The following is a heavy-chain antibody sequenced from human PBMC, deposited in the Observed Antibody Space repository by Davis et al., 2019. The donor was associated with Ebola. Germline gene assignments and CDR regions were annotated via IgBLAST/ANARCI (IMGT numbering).Heavy chain of an antibody. V-gene: IGHV1-18*01. CDR3: ATRHWGSFDY. J-gene: IGHJ4*01. CDR1: GYTFTRYG. D-gene: IGHD7-27*01. Sequence: ASVKVSCKTSGYTFTRYGIMWLRQAPGQGLEWMGWIKTYNGDTNYAQRFQDRVTMTTDTSTNTAYMELRSLTSDDTAVYYCATRHWGSFDYWGQGSLVTVSS. CDR2: IKTYNGDT.